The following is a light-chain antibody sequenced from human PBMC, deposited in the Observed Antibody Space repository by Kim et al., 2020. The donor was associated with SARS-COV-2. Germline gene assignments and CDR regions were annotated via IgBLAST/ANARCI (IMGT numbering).Light chain of an antibody. V-gene: IGKV1-39*01. J-gene: IGKJ2*01. Sequence: DMQMTQSPSSLSASVGDRVTITCRSSQNIKTFLNWYQQKPGNVPKLLIYDTSRLQSGVPSRFSGSGSETDFTLTISSLQPEDFATYYCQQSFSIPYTFGQGTKLEI. CDR2: DTS. CDR3: QQSFSIPYT. CDR1: QNIKTF.